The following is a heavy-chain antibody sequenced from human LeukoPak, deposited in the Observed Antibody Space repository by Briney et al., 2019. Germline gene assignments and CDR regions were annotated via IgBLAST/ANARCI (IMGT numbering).Heavy chain of an antibody. D-gene: IGHD3-10*01. CDR2: INHSGST. V-gene: IGHV4-34*01. Sequence: SETLSLTCAVYGGSFSGYYWSWIRQPPGKGLEWIGEINHSGSTNYNPSLKSRVTISVDTSKNQFSLKLSSVTAADTAVYYCAGPSYYYGSGSYYKGRYYFDYWGQGTLVTVSS. CDR1: GGSFSGYY. CDR3: AGPSYYYGSGSYYKGRYYFDY. J-gene: IGHJ4*02.